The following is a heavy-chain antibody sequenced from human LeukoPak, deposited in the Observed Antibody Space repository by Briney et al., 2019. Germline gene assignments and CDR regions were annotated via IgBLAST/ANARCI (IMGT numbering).Heavy chain of an antibody. Sequence: GGSLRLSCAASGFTFSSYAMSWVRQAPGRGLEWVSAISGSGGSTYYADSVKGRFTISRDNSKNTLYLQMNSLRAEDTAIYYCAREKRFNWFDPWGQGTLVTVSS. CDR1: GFTFSSYA. V-gene: IGHV3-23*01. CDR3: AREKRFNWFDP. CDR2: ISGSGGST. J-gene: IGHJ5*02. D-gene: IGHD5-24*01.